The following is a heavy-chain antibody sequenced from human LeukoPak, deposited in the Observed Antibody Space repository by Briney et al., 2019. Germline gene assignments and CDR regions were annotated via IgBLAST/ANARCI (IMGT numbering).Heavy chain of an antibody. CDR2: IIPIFGTA. J-gene: IGHJ5*02. Sequence: SVKVSCKASGGTFSSYAISWVRQAPGQGLEWMGRIIPIFGTADYAQKFQGRVTITTDESTSTAYMELSRLRSDDTAVYYCARDGSAAGPSNWFDLWGQGTLVTVSS. D-gene: IGHD6-13*01. V-gene: IGHV1-69*05. CDR1: GGTFSSYA. CDR3: ARDGSAAGPSNWFDL.